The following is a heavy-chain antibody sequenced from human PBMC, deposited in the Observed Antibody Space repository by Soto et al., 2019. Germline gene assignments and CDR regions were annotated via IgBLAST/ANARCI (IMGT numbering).Heavy chain of an antibody. CDR3: ARDPRPTGTTSDY. CDR1: GGTFSSYT. CDR2: IIPILGIA. Sequence: QVQLVQSGAEVKKPGSSVKVSCKASGGTFSSYTISWVRQAPGQGLEWMGRIIPILGIANYAQKFQGRVTITADKSTSTAYMELSSLRSEDTALYYCARDPRPTGTTSDYWGQGTLVTVSS. J-gene: IGHJ4*02. D-gene: IGHD1-7*01. V-gene: IGHV1-69*08.